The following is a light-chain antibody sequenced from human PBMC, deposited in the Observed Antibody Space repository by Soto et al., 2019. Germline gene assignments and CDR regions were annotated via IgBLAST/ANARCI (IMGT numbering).Light chain of an antibody. CDR2: DAS. CDR3: QQYDNWPPFT. CDR1: QDITNQ. V-gene: IGKV1-33*01. Sequence: DIQMTQSPSSLSASVGDTVTITCQASQDITNQINWYQQRPGKAPNLLIYDASHLETGVPSRFSGRGSGTDFTLTISSLQSEDFAVYYCQQYDNWPPFTFGPGTKVDIK. J-gene: IGKJ3*01.